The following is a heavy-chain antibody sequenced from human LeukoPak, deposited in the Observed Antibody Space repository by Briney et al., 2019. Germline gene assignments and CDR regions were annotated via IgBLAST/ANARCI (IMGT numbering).Heavy chain of an antibody. Sequence: GASVKVSCKASGYTFTGYYIHWVRQAPGQGLEWMGWINPNSGGTNYAQKFLGRVTMTSDTSISTAYMELSRLRSDDTAVYYCARSLAGSYSFDYWGQGTLVTVSS. CDR3: ARSLAGSYSFDY. V-gene: IGHV1-2*02. CDR2: INPNSGGT. D-gene: IGHD1-26*01. CDR1: GYTFTGYY. J-gene: IGHJ4*02.